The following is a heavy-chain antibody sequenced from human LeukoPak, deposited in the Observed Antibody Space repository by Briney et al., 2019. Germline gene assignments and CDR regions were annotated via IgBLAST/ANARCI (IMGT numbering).Heavy chain of an antibody. V-gene: IGHV4-4*07. CDR1: GASISSYL. Sequence: SETLSLTCTVSGASISSYLWSWVRQPAGKGLEWVGLMYTSGSTNYNPSLKSRVTMSIDTSKNQPSLRLSSVTTADTAVYYCARTSDDFWSGWFDPWGQGTLVTVSS. D-gene: IGHD3-3*01. CDR3: ARTSDDFWSGWFDP. CDR2: MYTSGST. J-gene: IGHJ5*02.